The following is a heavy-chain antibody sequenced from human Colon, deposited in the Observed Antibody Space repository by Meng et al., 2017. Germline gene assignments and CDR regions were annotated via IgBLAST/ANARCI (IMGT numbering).Heavy chain of an antibody. Sequence: QVQLVQSGADVKKPGSSVKVSCKASGVTFSSYTISRVRQAPGQGLEWMGRIIPILGIANYAQKFQGRVTITADKSTSTAYMELSSLRSEDTAVYYCARDGASSSGYPLFVWGQGTLVTVSS. J-gene: IGHJ4*02. CDR2: IIPILGIA. D-gene: IGHD3-22*01. CDR1: GVTFSSYT. V-gene: IGHV1-69*08. CDR3: ARDGASSSGYPLFV.